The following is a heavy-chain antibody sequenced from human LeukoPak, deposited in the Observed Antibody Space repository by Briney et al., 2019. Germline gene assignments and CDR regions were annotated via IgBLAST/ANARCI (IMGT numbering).Heavy chain of an antibody. J-gene: IGHJ5*02. CDR3: ARDVHGDYGSGWFDP. Sequence: ASVKVSCKTSGGTFNNSAISWVRQAPGQGLEWLGGIMPPFGTAGYAQKFQGRVTITKDESTRTVYLELTSLTSDDMAVYYCARDVHGDYGSGWFDPWGQGTLVSVSS. CDR1: GGTFNNSA. D-gene: IGHD4-17*01. V-gene: IGHV1-69*05. CDR2: IMPPFGTA.